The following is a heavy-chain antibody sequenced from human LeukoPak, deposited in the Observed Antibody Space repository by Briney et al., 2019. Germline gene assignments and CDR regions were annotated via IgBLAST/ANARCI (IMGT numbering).Heavy chain of an antibody. CDR3: ARGTTHSNYYGSGSYYNWHYYYYMDV. D-gene: IGHD3-10*01. Sequence: SETLSLTCTVSGGSISSGNYYWSWIRLPAGKGLEWIGRIYASGITNYNPSLKSRVTISVDTSKNQFSLKLSSVTAADTAVYYCARGTTHSNYYGSGSYYNWHYYYYMDVWGKGTTVTVSS. J-gene: IGHJ6*03. V-gene: IGHV4-61*02. CDR2: IYASGIT. CDR1: GGSISSGNYY.